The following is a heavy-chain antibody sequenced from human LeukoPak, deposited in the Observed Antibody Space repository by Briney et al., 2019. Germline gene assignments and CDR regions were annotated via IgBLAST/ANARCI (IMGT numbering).Heavy chain of an antibody. V-gene: IGHV3-53*01. CDR2: IYSGGST. CDR1: GFTVSSNY. D-gene: IGHD1-26*01. J-gene: IGHJ4*02. Sequence: PGGSLRLSCAASGFTVSSNYMSWVRQAPGKGLEWVSVIYSGGSTYYVDSVKGRFTISRDNSKNTLYLQMNSLRAEDTAVYYCASGSYRIRFDYWGQGTLVTVSS. CDR3: ASGSYRIRFDY.